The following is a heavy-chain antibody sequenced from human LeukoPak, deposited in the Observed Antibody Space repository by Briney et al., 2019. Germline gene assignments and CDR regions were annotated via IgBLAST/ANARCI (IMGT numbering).Heavy chain of an antibody. CDR1: GGSISSYY. D-gene: IGHD6-13*01. Sequence: PSETLSLTCTVSGGSISSYYWSWIRQPPGKGLEWIGYIYYSGSTNYNPSLKSLVTISVDTSTNQFSLKLSSVTAADTAVYYCARIAVHFWDGSSWYGDWGQGTLVTVSS. V-gene: IGHV4-59*01. CDR3: ARIAVHFWDGSSWYGD. J-gene: IGHJ4*02. CDR2: IYYSGST.